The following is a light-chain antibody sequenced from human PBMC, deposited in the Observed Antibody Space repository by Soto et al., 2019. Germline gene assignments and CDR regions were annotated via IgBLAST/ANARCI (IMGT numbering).Light chain of an antibody. CDR1: SSDIGGYNF. CDR3: SSHGGSNNPYV. V-gene: IGLV2-8*01. J-gene: IGLJ1*01. Sequence: QSALTQPPSASGSPGQSVAISCTGTSSDIGGYNFVSWYQQHPGKAPKLMICDVTKRPSGVPDRFSGSKSGNTATLIVSGLQAEDEADYYCSSHGGSNNPYVFGPGTKLTVL. CDR2: DVT.